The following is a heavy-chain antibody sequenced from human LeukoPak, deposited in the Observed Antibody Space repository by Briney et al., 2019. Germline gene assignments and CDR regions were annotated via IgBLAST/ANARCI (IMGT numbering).Heavy chain of an antibody. J-gene: IGHJ3*02. CDR3: ATGLKTPGAFDI. CDR2: FDPEDGET. CDR1: GGTFSSYT. Sequence: AXVXVSCRASGGTFSSYTISWVRQAPGKGLEWMGGFDPEDGETIYAQKFQGRVTMTEDTSTDTAYMELSSLRSEDTAVYYCATGLKTPGAFDIWGQGTMVTVSS. D-gene: IGHD6-19*01. V-gene: IGHV1-24*01.